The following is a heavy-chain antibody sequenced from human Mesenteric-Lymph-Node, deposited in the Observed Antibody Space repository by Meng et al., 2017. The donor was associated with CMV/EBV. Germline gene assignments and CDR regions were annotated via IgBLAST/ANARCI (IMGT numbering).Heavy chain of an antibody. CDR2: INPNSGGT. J-gene: IGHJ6*02. CDR3: ARGQMYYDFWSGYSAVLGMDV. Sequence: ASVKVSCKASGYTFTGYYMHWVRQAPGQGLEWMGWINPNSGGTNYAQKFQGRVTMTRNTSISTAYMELSSLRSEDTAVYYCARGQMYYDFWSGYSAVLGMDVWGQGTTVTVSS. CDR1: GYTFTGYY. V-gene: IGHV1-2*02. D-gene: IGHD3-3*01.